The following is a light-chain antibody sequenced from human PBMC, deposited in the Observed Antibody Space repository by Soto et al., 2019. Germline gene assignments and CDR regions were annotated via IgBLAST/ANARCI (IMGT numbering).Light chain of an antibody. V-gene: IGKV1-8*01. Sequence: AFRMTQSPSSFSASTGDRVTITCRASQGISSYLAWYQQKPGKAPKLLIYAASTLQSGVPSRFSGSVPGTDFTLTISCLQSEDFATYYCQQYYSYPRTFGGGTKVEIK. CDR3: QQYYSYPRT. CDR2: AAS. J-gene: IGKJ4*01. CDR1: QGISSY.